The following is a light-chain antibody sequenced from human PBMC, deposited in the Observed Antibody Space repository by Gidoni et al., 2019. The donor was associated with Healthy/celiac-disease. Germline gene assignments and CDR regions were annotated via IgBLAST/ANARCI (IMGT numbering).Light chain of an antibody. CDR2: AAS. Sequence: DIQMTQSPSSLSASVGDRVTITCRASQSISSYLNWYQQKPGKAPKLLIYAASSLQRWVPSRFSGSGSGTDFTLTISSLQPEDFATYYCQQSDSTLRTFGQGTKVEIK. CDR3: QQSDSTLRT. V-gene: IGKV1-39*01. CDR1: QSISSY. J-gene: IGKJ1*01.